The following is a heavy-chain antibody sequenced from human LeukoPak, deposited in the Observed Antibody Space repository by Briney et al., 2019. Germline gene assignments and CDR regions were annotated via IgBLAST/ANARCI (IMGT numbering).Heavy chain of an antibody. V-gene: IGHV4-31*03. D-gene: IGHD3-10*01. CDR3: ARVWFGELYPLFDY. CDR2: IYYSGST. CDR1: GGSISSGGYY. Sequence: SETLSRTCTVSGGSISSGGYYWSWIRQHPGKGLEWIGYIYYSGSTYYKPSLESRVTISVDTSKNQFSLKLSSVTAADTAVYYCARVWFGELYPLFDYWGQGTLVTVSS. J-gene: IGHJ4*02.